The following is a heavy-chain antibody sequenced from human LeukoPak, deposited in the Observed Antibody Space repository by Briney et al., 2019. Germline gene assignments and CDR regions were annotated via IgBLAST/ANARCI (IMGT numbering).Heavy chain of an antibody. CDR3: ARGYQVLWGYPTRPNDY. Sequence: ASVKVSCKASGYTFTSYDINWVRQATGQGLEWMGWMNPNSGNTGYAQKFQGRVTMTRNTSISTAYMELSSLRSEDTAVYYCARGYQVLWGYPTRPNDYWGQGTLVTVSS. J-gene: IGHJ4*02. CDR2: MNPNSGNT. CDR1: GYTFTSYD. V-gene: IGHV1-8*01. D-gene: IGHD3-16*01.